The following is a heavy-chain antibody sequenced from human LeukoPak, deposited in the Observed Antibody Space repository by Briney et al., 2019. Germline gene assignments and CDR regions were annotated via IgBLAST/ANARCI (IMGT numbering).Heavy chain of an antibody. V-gene: IGHV4-4*07. J-gene: IGHJ5*02. D-gene: IGHD2-15*01. CDR3: ARDSRCSGGSCYLGLNWFDP. Sequence: SETLSLTCTVSGGSISSYYWSWIRQPAGKGLEWIGRIYTSGSTNYNPSLKSRVTMSVDTSKNQFSLKLSSMTAADTAVYYCARDSRCSGGSCYLGLNWFDPWGQGTLVTVSS. CDR2: IYTSGST. CDR1: GGSISSYY.